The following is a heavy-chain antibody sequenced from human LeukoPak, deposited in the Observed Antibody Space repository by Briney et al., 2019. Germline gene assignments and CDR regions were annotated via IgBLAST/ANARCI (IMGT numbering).Heavy chain of an antibody. J-gene: IGHJ4*02. CDR1: GFTFSTYS. D-gene: IGHD3-22*01. V-gene: IGHV3-23*01. CDR2: ISASGDST. CDR3: ARLKISRRLGQWLSAYLDY. Sequence: PGGSLRLSSAASGFTFSTYSMNWVRQAPGKGLEWVSFISASGDSTYYADSVKGRFTISRDNSKNTLHLQMNSLRAEDTAVYYCARLKISRRLGQWLSAYLDYWGQGTLVTVSS.